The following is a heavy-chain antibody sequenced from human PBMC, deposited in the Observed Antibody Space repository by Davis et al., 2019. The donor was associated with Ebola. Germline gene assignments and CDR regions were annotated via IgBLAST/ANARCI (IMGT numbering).Heavy chain of an antibody. CDR2: IWYDGSNK. Sequence: PGGSLRLSCAASGFTFSNYGMHWVRQAPGKGLEWVAVIWYDGSNKYYADSVKGRFTISRDNSKNTLYLQMNSLRAEDTAVYYCARGPTTVVSYHFDYWGQGTLVTVSS. J-gene: IGHJ4*02. CDR1: GFTFSNYG. V-gene: IGHV3-33*01. D-gene: IGHD4-23*01. CDR3: ARGPTTVVSYHFDY.